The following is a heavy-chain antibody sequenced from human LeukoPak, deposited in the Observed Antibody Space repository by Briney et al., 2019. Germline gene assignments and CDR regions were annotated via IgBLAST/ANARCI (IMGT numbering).Heavy chain of an antibody. CDR2: IIPIFGTA. Sequence: SVKVSCKASGGTFSSYAVSWVRQAPGQGLEWMGGIIPIFGTANYAQKFQGRVTITADESTSTAYMELSSLRSEDTAVYYCARDRGYSSSWFDYWGQGTLVTVSS. D-gene: IGHD6-13*01. CDR3: ARDRGYSSSWFDY. CDR1: GGTFSSYA. V-gene: IGHV1-69*13. J-gene: IGHJ4*02.